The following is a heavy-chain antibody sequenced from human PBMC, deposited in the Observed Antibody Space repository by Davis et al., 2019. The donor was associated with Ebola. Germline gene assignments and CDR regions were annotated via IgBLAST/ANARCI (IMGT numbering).Heavy chain of an antibody. CDR3: ARDRGFWSGFLDY. CDR1: GFTFSSYA. V-gene: IGHV3-30-3*01. J-gene: IGHJ4*02. Sequence: SLKISCAASGFTFSSYAMHWVRQAPGKGLEWVAVISYDGSNKYYAYSVKGRFTISRDNSKNTLYLQMNSLRAEDTAVYYCARDRGFWSGFLDYWGQGTLVTVSS. CDR2: ISYDGSNK. D-gene: IGHD3-3*01.